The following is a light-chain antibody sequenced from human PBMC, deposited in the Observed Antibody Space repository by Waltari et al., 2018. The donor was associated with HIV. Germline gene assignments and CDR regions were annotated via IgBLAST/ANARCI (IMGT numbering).Light chain of an antibody. V-gene: IGKV4-1*01. Sequence: DIVMTQSPDSLAVSLGERATINFKSSQSVLSSSNNKNYLGWYQQKSGQPPKLLIYWASTRESGVPDRFSGSGSGTDFTLTISSLQAEDVAVYYCQQYYSTPLTFGGGTKVEIK. CDR1: QSVLSSSNNKNY. CDR2: WAS. J-gene: IGKJ4*01. CDR3: QQYYSTPLT.